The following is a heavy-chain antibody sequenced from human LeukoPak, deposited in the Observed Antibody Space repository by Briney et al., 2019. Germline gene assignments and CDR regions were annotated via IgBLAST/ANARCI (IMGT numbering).Heavy chain of an antibody. D-gene: IGHD5-12*01. J-gene: IGHJ4*02. CDR1: GDSVSSNSAA. CDR3: ARSNLIVATSFETPYYFDY. CDR2: TYYRSKWYN. V-gene: IGHV6-1*01. Sequence: SQTLSLTCAISGDSVSSNSAAWNWIRQPPSRGLEWLGRTYYRSKWYNDYAVSVKSRITINPDTSKNQFSLQLNSVTPEDTAVYYCARSNLIVATSFETPYYFDYWGQGTLVTVSS.